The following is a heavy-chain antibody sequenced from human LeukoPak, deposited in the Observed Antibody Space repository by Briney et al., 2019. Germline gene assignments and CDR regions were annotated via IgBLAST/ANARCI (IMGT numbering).Heavy chain of an antibody. CDR2: ISSSGSTI. J-gene: IGHJ6*04. CDR1: GFTFSSYS. V-gene: IGHV3-48*04. D-gene: IGHD3-10*02. Sequence: GGSLRLSCAASGFTFSSYSMNWVRQAPGKGLEWVSYISSSGSTIYYADSVKGRFTISRDNAKNSLYLQMNSLRAEDTAVYYYAELGITMIGGVWGKGTTVTISS. CDR3: AELGITMIGGV.